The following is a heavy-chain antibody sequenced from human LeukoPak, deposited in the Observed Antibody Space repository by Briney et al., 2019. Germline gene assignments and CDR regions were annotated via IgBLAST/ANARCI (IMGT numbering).Heavy chain of an antibody. Sequence: GESLKISCKGSGYSFTSYWIGWVRQMPGKGLEWMGIIYPGDSDTRYSPSFQGQVAISADKSISTAYLQWSSLKASDTAMYYCARSITMIVVVSSAFDIWGQGTMATVSS. V-gene: IGHV5-51*01. CDR2: IYPGDSDT. D-gene: IGHD3-22*01. J-gene: IGHJ3*02. CDR3: ARSITMIVVVSSAFDI. CDR1: GYSFTSYW.